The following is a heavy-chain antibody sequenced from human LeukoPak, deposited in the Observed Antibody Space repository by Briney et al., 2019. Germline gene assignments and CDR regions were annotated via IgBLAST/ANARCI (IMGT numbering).Heavy chain of an antibody. Sequence: PGGSLRLSCAASGFTFSSYGMHWVRQAPGKGLEWVAVIWYDGSNKIYADSVKGRFIISRDNSKNTLYLQMNSLRAEDTAVYYCAKERAAAIEGYFDYWGQGTLVTVSS. CDR2: IWYDGSNK. D-gene: IGHD6-13*01. CDR3: AKERAAAIEGYFDY. V-gene: IGHV3-33*06. J-gene: IGHJ4*02. CDR1: GFTFSSYG.